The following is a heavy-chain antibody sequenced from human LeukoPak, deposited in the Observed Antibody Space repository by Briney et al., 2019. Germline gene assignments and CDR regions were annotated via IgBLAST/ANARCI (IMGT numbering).Heavy chain of an antibody. CDR1: GFTFDDYA. CDR2: ISWNSGRI. CDR3: ARDSLSGSYREELDYFDY. J-gene: IGHJ4*02. D-gene: IGHD1-26*01. V-gene: IGHV3-9*01. Sequence: PGRSLRLSCAASGFTFDDYAMHWVRQPPGKGLEWVSGISWNSGRIGYADSVKGRFTISRDNAKNSLYLQMNSLRAEDTAVYYCARDSLSGSYREELDYFDYWGQGTLVTVSS.